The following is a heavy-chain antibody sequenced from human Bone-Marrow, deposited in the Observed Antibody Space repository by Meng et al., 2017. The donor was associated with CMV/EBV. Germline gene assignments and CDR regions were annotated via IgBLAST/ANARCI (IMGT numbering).Heavy chain of an antibody. V-gene: IGHV3-30*02. CDR3: ARDKTGMDV. J-gene: IGHJ6*02. Sequence: GESLKISCAASGFTFSSYGMHWVRQAPGKGLEWVAFIRYDGSNKYYADSVKGRFTISRDNAKNSLYLQMNSLRAEDTAVYYCARDKTGMDVWGQGTTVTVSS. CDR2: IRYDGSNK. CDR1: GFTFSSYG.